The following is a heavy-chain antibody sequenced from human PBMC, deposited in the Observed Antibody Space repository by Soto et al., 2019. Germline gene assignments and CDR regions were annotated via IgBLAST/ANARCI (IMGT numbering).Heavy chain of an antibody. CDR1: GDSISRYY. D-gene: IGHD1-26*01. CDR2: ILYSLSP. Sequence: QVQVQESGPGLVKASDSETLSLTCSVSGDSISRYYLSWIRQPPGKGLEWFGNILYSLSPKYNSSLARRASISIDRSKNQVSLKMTSVTASATAVYYCAGGAMGQFFEHWGQGTLVPVSS. J-gene: IGHJ4*02. V-gene: IGHV4-59*01. CDR3: AGGAMGQFFEH.